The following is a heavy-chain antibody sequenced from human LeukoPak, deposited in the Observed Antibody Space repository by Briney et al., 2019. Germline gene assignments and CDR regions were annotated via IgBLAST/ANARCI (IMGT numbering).Heavy chain of an antibody. CDR3: ARDGAVVIAPYNWFDP. CDR1: GFTFSSYG. Sequence: GGSLRLSCAASGFTFSSYGMHWVRQAPGKGLEWVTFIRYDGSNKYYTDSVKGRFTISIDNSKNTLYLQMNSLRAEDTAVYYCARDGAVVIAPYNWFDPWGQGTLVTVSS. J-gene: IGHJ5*02. V-gene: IGHV3-30*02. D-gene: IGHD2-21*01. CDR2: IRYDGSNK.